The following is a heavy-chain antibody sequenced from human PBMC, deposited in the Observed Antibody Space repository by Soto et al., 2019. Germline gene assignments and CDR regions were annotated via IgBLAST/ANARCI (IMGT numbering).Heavy chain of an antibody. CDR3: AKDWGYCSGGSCPYYYYGMDV. J-gene: IGHJ6*02. CDR1: GFTFSSYA. Sequence: GGSLRLSCAASGFTFSSYAMSWVRQAPGKGLEWVSAISGSGGSTYYADSVKGRFTISRDNSKNTLYLQMNSLRAEDTAVYYCAKDWGYCSGGSCPYYYYGMDVWGQGTTVTVSS. V-gene: IGHV3-23*01. CDR2: ISGSGGST. D-gene: IGHD2-15*01.